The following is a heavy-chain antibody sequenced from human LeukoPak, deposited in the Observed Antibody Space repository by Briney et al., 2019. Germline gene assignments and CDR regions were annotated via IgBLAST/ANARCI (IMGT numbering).Heavy chain of an antibody. Sequence: GGSLRLSCAASGFTFSNYGMHWVRQAPGKGLEWVALIWYDGSNKYYTDSVKGRLTISRDNSKNTLYLQMNSLRAEDTAVYYCAREGPRGNSQFDYWGQGTLVTVSS. CDR2: IWYDGSNK. CDR1: GFTFSNYG. J-gene: IGHJ4*02. D-gene: IGHD2/OR15-2a*01. V-gene: IGHV3-33*01. CDR3: AREGPRGNSQFDY.